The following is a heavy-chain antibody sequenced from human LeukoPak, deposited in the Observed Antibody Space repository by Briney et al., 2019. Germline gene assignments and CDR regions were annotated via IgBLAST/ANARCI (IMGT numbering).Heavy chain of an antibody. J-gene: IGHJ5*02. CDR3: ARDSYGDFYFDP. Sequence: ASVKVSCKASGYSFTDYYVHWVRQAPGQGLEWMGWINPNSGGTNYAQKFQGRVTMTRDTSISTAYMELSSLRSDDTAVYYCARDSYGDFYFDPWGQGTLATVSS. CDR2: INPNSGGT. CDR1: GYSFTDYY. D-gene: IGHD4-17*01. V-gene: IGHV1-2*02.